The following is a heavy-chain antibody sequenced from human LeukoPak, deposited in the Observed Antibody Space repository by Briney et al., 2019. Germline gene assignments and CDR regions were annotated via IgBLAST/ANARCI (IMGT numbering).Heavy chain of an antibody. V-gene: IGHV4-34*01. J-gene: IGHJ4*02. CDR2: INHSGST. D-gene: IGHD2-8*01. Sequence: PSETLSLTCAVYGGSFSGYYWSWIRQPPGKGLEWIGEINHSGSTNYNPSLKSRVTISVDTSKNQFSLKLSSVTAADTAVYYCARGRSNGWFYWGQGTLVTVPS. CDR1: GGSFSGYY. CDR3: ARGRSNGWFY.